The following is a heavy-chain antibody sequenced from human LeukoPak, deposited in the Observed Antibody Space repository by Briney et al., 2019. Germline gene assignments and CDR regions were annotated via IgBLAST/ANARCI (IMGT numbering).Heavy chain of an antibody. CDR1: GFSFSNYG. V-gene: IGHV3-33*01. CDR2: IWFNGINK. J-gene: IGHJ3*01. CDR3: ARDLEDSSPFGAFDL. Sequence: RSLRLSCAASGFSFSNYGMQWVRQAPGKGLEWVAAIWFNGINKYHADSLKGRFTISRDNSKNMLYLQMNSLRADDTAVYYCARDLEDSSPFGAFDLWGQGTMVTVSS. D-gene: IGHD3-22*01.